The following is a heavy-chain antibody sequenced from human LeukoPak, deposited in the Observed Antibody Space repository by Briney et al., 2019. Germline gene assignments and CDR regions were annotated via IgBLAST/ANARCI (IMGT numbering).Heavy chain of an antibody. CDR3: ARGHTLRDFWSGSPGYMDV. V-gene: IGHV3-21*01. CDR1: GFTFSTYS. CDR2: ISSSSSYI. Sequence: PGGSLRLSCAASGFTFSTYSMNWARQAPGKGLEWVSSISSSSSYIYYADSVKGRFTISRDNAKNSLYLQMNSLRAEDTAVYYCARGHTLRDFWSGSPGYMDVWGKGTTVTVSS. D-gene: IGHD3-3*01. J-gene: IGHJ6*03.